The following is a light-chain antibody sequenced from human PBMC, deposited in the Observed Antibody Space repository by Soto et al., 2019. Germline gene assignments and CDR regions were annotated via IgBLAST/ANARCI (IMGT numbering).Light chain of an antibody. CDR3: LQYNEYQRT. CDR1: QGGSYH. CDR2: DAS. J-gene: IGKJ2*01. V-gene: IGKV1-16*02. Sequence: DIQMTQSPSSLSASIGDRVTITCRAIQGGSYHLSWFLQRPGKAPKSLIYDASSFHSGVPSKFRGSGSGTDFTLTISDLQPEDFATYYCLQYNEYQRTFGQGTKLEIK.